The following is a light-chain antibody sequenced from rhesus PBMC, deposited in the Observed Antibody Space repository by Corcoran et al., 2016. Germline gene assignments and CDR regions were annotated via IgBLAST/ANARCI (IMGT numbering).Light chain of an antibody. V-gene: IGKV1-69*01. Sequence: DIQMTQSPSFLSASVGDRVTITCRASQGISNWLAWYQQKPGKAPKLLIDRASNLEKGVPSRLSGSGPGTDFTLQNSSLQPEDTATYYCQQHENSPWTFGQGTKVKIK. CDR1: QGISNW. CDR2: RAS. J-gene: IGKJ1*01. CDR3: QQHENSPWT.